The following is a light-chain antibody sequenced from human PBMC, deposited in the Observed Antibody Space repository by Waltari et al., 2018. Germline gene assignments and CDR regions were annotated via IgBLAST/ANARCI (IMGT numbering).Light chain of an antibody. V-gene: IGLV2-14*03. J-gene: IGLJ3*02. CDR2: DVS. CDR3: SSYTSRSTLV. CDR1: SSDVGGYNY. Sequence: QSALTQPASVSGSPGQSITLSSTGTSSDVGGYNYVPWYPQHPGKPPKLMIYDVSTRPSGVAIRFSVSKSGNTASMTICGLEAEEEADYYCSSYTSRSTLVFGGGTKLTVL.